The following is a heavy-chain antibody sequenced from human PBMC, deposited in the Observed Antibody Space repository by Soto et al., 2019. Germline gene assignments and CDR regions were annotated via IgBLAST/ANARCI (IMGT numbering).Heavy chain of an antibody. CDR3: SKSGDGY. D-gene: IGHD3-10*01. Sequence: GGSLRLSCAASRFTFSSYAMTWVRQAPGKGLEWVSTITSDGVSTYYADSVKGRFTISRDNSKNTLYLQINSLRAEDTAVYYCSKSGDGYWGQGXLVTVYS. V-gene: IGHV3-23*01. CDR2: ITSDGVST. J-gene: IGHJ4*02. CDR1: RFTFSSYA.